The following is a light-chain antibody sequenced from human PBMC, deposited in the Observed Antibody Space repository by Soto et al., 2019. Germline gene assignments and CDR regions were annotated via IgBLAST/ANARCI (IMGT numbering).Light chain of an antibody. V-gene: IGKV3-20*01. CDR3: QQYGAPPLT. CDR2: GGS. Sequence: EIVLTQSPDTLSLSPGERATLSCRASQNIYINSLAWYQQRPGQAPRLLIYGGSTRATAVPDRFSGSCSGTDFALTISRLVPEDFAVYYCQQYGAPPLTFGPGTKV. J-gene: IGKJ3*01. CDR1: QNIYINS.